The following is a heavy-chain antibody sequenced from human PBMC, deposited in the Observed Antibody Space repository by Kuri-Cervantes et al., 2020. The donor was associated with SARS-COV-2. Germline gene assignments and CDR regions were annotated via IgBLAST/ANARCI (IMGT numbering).Heavy chain of an antibody. V-gene: IGHV3-30-3*01. D-gene: IGHD3-10*01. CDR2: ISYDGSNK. Sequence: GESLKISCAASGFTFSSYAMHWVRQAPGKGLEWVAVISYDGSNKYYADSVKGRFTISRDNSKNTLYLQMNSLRAEDTAVYYCARDQVSFDYGSGSIDYWGQGTLVTVSS. CDR3: ARDQVSFDYGSGSIDY. J-gene: IGHJ4*02. CDR1: GFTFSSYA.